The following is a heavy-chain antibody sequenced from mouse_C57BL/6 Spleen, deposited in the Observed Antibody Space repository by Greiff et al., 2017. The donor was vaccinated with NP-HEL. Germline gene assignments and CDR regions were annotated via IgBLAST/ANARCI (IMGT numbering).Heavy chain of an antibody. CDR3: AKPGIYYYGIFDY. J-gene: IGHJ2*01. Sequence: EVQVVESGGGLVKPGGSLKLSCAASGFTFSDYGMHWVRQAPEKGLEWVAYISSGSSTIYYADTVKGRFTISRDNAKNILFLQMTSLRSEDTAMYYCAKPGIYYYGIFDYWGQGTTLTVSS. CDR1: GFTFSDYG. D-gene: IGHD1-1*01. V-gene: IGHV5-17*01. CDR2: ISSGSSTI.